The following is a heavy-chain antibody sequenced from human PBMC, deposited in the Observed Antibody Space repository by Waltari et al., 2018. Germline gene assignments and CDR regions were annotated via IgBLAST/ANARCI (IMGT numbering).Heavy chain of an antibody. J-gene: IGHJ5*02. D-gene: IGHD2-21*01. CDR3: ARERHRLMEEGYLMALDP. Sequence: QVQLVQSGAEVKKPGASVTVSCTASGYTLSDYDISWVRQAPGQGLEWMGWISGNNGHTNHAQKFQGRLIMTEDTSATTVYMELTYLTSDDTAVYYCARERHRLMEEGYLMALDPWGQGTLVTVSS. V-gene: IGHV1-18*01. CDR1: GYTLSDYD. CDR2: ISGNNGHT.